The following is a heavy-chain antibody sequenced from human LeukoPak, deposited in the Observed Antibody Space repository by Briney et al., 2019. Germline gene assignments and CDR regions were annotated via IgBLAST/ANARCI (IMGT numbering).Heavy chain of an antibody. J-gene: IGHJ1*01. CDR1: GFTFSSYA. D-gene: IGHD1-1*01. V-gene: IGHV3-23*01. CDR3: AKPTGGLATTREYFQH. Sequence: GGSLRLSCAASGFTFSSYAMSWVRQAPGKGLEWVSAISGSGGSTYYADSVKGRFTISRDNSKNTLYLQMNSLRAEDTAVYYCAKPTGGLATTREYFQHWGQGTLVTVSS. CDR2: ISGSGGST.